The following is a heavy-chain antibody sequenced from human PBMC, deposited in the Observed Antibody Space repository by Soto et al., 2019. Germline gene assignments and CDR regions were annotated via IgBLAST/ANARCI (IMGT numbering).Heavy chain of an antibody. CDR1: GFTFSGYA. CDR2: IGYDGSLE. D-gene: IGHD3-22*01. V-gene: IGHV3-30-3*01. CDR3: AIEHYDSSGYYRIES. Sequence: QVQLVESGGGVAQPGRSLRVSCAASGFTFSGYAMHWVRQAPGKGLEWVAIIGYDGSLESYAESVKGRFTISRDNSNTTLFLLMNSLRPEDTAVYYSAIEHYDSSGYYRIESWGQGTLVTVSS. J-gene: IGHJ4*02.